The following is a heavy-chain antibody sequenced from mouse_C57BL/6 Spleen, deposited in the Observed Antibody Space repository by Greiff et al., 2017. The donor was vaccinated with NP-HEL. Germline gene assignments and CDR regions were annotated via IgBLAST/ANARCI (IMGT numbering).Heavy chain of an antibody. CDR3: TSLTTVVARAY. J-gene: IGHJ3*01. Sequence: EVQLQQSGAELVRPGASVKLSCTASGFNIKDYYMHWVKQRPEQGLEWIGRIDPEDGDTEYAPKFQGKATMTADTSSNTAYLQLSSLTSEDTAVYYCTSLTTVVARAYWGQGTLVTVSA. CDR2: IDPEDGDT. D-gene: IGHD1-1*01. V-gene: IGHV14-1*01. CDR1: GFNIKDYY.